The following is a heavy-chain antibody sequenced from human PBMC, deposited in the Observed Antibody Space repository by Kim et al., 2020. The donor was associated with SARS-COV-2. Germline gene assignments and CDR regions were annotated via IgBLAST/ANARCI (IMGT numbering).Heavy chain of an antibody. V-gene: IGHV3-30*04. CDR3: GGLGYGLDV. CDR1: GFTFSAYT. Sequence: GGSLRLACVASGFTFSAYTMHWVRQAPGKGLEWVAVTSYDGKSKFYADSVKGRFSISRDNFKNTLYLQMNSLGAEDSAVYFCGGLGYGLDVWGQGTTVNV. CDR2: TSYDGKSK. D-gene: IGHD3-3*01. J-gene: IGHJ6*02.